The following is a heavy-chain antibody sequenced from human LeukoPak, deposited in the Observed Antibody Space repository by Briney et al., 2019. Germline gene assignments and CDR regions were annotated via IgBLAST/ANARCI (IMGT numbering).Heavy chain of an antibody. Sequence: GGSLRLSCAASGFTFNNYGIHWVRQAPGKGLEWVAFIRYDGSNKYYADSVKGRFTISRDNSKNTLYLQMNSLRAEDTAVYYCAKDPQTPIAAAGTGYFQHWGQGTLVTVSS. CDR1: GFTFNNYG. D-gene: IGHD6-13*01. J-gene: IGHJ1*01. CDR2: IRYDGSNK. CDR3: AKDPQTPIAAAGTGYFQH. V-gene: IGHV3-30*02.